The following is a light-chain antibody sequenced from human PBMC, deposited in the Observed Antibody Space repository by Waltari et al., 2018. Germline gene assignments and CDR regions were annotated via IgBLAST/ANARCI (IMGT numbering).Light chain of an antibody. J-gene: IGKJ1*01. CDR3: QQYGSSPPT. Sequence: EIVLTQSPGTLSLSPGERVTLSCRASQSFTSSYLAWYQQKPGQAPRLLIYSASNRATGSPDRFSGSGSGTDFTLTISRLEPEDFAVYCCQQYGSSPPTFGQGTKVEIK. V-gene: IGKV3-20*01. CDR2: SAS. CDR1: QSFTSSY.